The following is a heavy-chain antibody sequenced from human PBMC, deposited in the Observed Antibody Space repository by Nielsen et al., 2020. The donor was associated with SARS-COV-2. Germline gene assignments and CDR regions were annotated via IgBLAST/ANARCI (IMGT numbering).Heavy chain of an antibody. J-gene: IGHJ4*02. CDR2: INPRGDRP. CDR3: ARDSSGTYRRVDY. V-gene: IGHV1-46*01. D-gene: IGHD3-22*01. CDR1: GYTFTSYG. Sequence: ASVKVSCKASGYTFTSYGISWVRQAPGQGLEWMGVINPRGDRPSYAQKFRDRVTMTRDTSTSTVYMEVSSLRSEDSAVYYCARDSSGTYRRVDYWGQGTLVTVSS.